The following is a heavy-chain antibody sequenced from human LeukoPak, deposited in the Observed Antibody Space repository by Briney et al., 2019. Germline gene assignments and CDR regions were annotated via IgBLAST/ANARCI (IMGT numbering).Heavy chain of an antibody. CDR1: GGTFSSYA. CDR2: IIPIFGTA. V-gene: IGHV1-69*13. D-gene: IGHD6-6*01. J-gene: IGHJ6*02. Sequence: SVKVSCKASGGTFSSYAISWVRRAPGQGLEWMGGIIPIFGTANYAQKFQGRVTITAGESTSTAYMELSSLRSEDTAVYYCARGKEVLYSSSSQYYYYYGMDVWGQGTTVTVSS. CDR3: ARGKEVLYSSSSQYYYYYGMDV.